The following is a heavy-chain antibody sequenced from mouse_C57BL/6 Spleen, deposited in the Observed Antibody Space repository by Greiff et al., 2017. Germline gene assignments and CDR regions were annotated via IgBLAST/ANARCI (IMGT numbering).Heavy chain of an antibody. CDR2: IYPGSGST. V-gene: IGHV1-55*01. Sequence: VQLQQPGAELVKPGASVKMSCKASGYTFTSYWITWVKQRPGQGLEWIGDIYPGSGSTNYNEKFKSKATLTVDTSSSTAYMQLSSLTSEDSAVYYCARRTIYYGNPYAMDYWGQGTSGNVSS. CDR1: GYTFTSYW. J-gene: IGHJ4*01. D-gene: IGHD2-1*01. CDR3: ARRTIYYGNPYAMDY.